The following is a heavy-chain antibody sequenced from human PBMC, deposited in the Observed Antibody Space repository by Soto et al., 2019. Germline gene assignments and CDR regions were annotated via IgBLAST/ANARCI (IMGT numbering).Heavy chain of an antibody. CDR1: GYTFTSYG. J-gene: IGHJ6*02. V-gene: IGHV1-18*04. CDR2: ISAYNGNT. CDR3: AREHRYSSGWYGDYYFGMDV. Sequence: ASVKVSCKASGYTFTSYGISWVRQAPGQGLEWMGWISAYNGNTNYAQRLQGRVTMTTDTSTSTAYMELRSLRSDDTAVYYCAREHRYSSGWYGDYYFGMDVWGQGTTVTVYS. D-gene: IGHD6-19*01.